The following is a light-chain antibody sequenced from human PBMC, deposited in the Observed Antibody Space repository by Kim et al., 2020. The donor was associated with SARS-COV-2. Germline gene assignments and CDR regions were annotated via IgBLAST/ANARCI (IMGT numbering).Light chain of an antibody. CDR3: QKYNSAPWT. J-gene: IGKJ1*01. CDR2: AAS. Sequence: AAVGDRVTNTCRASQDIANSLAWYQQKPGKVPKVLIYAASTLQSGVPSRFSGSGSGTEFTLTIGSLQTEDVATYYCQKYNSAPWTFGPGTKVDIK. CDR1: QDIANS. V-gene: IGKV1-27*01.